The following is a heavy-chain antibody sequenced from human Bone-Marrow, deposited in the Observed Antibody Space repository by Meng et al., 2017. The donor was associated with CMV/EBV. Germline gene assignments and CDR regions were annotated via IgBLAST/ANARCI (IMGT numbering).Heavy chain of an antibody. CDR3: ARDAGDHYYYYYGMDV. J-gene: IGHJ6*02. CDR2: ISSSSSYI. V-gene: IGHV3-21*01. D-gene: IGHD6-13*01. CDR1: GFTFSSYS. Sequence: GESLKISCAASGFTFSSYSMNWVRQAPGKGLEWVSSISSSSSYIYYADSVKGRFTISRDNAKNSLYLQMNSLRAEDTAVYYCARDAGDHYYYYYGMDVWGQGTTVTVSS.